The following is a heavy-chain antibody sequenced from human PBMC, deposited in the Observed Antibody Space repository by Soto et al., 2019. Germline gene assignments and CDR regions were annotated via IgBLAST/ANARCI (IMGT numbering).Heavy chain of an antibody. CDR1: GFIFNIYG. V-gene: IGHV3-30*18. J-gene: IGHJ6*02. D-gene: IGHD2-15*01. CDR3: AKDTFAYCSGGSCLYYYGMDV. CDR2: ISYDGRSK. Sequence: QAQLVESGGGAVQPGRSLRLSCAAPGFIFNIYGMHWVRQAPGKGLEWVAVISYDGRSKYYADSVKGRFTVSRDNSNDTVYLQLTRLRAEHTAVYYCAKDTFAYCSGGSCLYYYGMDVWGQGTTVTVSS.